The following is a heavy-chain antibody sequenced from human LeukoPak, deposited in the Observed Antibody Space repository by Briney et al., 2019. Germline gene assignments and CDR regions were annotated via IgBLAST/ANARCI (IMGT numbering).Heavy chain of an antibody. Sequence: GASVKVSCKTSGYTFTSYGMHWVRQAPGQRPEWMGWMNAGNGNTKYSQKFQGRVTMTRNTSISTAYMELSSLRSEDTAVYYCARGRKPIAVAGYYFDYWGQGTLVTVSS. V-gene: IGHV1-3*01. J-gene: IGHJ4*02. CDR3: ARGRKPIAVAGYYFDY. CDR1: GYTFTSYG. CDR2: MNAGNGNT. D-gene: IGHD6-19*01.